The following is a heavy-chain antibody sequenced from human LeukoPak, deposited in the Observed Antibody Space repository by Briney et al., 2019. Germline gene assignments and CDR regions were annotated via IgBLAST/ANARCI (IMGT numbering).Heavy chain of an antibody. J-gene: IGHJ4*02. Sequence: PSETLPLTCTVSGASVSSSSYYWEWLRQPPGKGLEWVGSIFYSGSTNYNPSLKSRVTMSVDTSKNQFSLRLSSVTATDTAVYYCATRRSGSHPYYWGQGTLVTVSS. V-gene: IGHV4-39*01. CDR3: ATRRSGSHPYY. CDR1: GASVSSSSYY. CDR2: IFYSGST. D-gene: IGHD1-26*01.